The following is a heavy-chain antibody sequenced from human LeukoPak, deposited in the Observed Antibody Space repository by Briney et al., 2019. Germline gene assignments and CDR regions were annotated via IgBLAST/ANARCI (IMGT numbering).Heavy chain of an antibody. D-gene: IGHD3-10*01. Sequence: GGSLRLSCAASGFTFSSYAMHWVRQAPGKGLEWVAVISYDGSNKYYADSVKGRFTISRDNSKNTLYLQMNSLRVEDTAVYYCARAGVRGVHFDYWGQGTLVTVSS. CDR1: GFTFSSYA. CDR2: ISYDGSNK. V-gene: IGHV3-30-3*01. J-gene: IGHJ4*02. CDR3: ARAGVRGVHFDY.